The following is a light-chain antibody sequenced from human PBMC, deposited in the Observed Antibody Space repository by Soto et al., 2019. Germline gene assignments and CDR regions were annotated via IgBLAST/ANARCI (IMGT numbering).Light chain of an antibody. V-gene: IGKV2-28*01. Sequence: IVMNQCPLSLPLTAGEPASISFRDSQSLLYSNGYNYLDWYLQKAGQCPQLLIYLGSNRASGVPDRFSDSGSGTDFTTTISRVEAEDVGVDYCMQALQTPRALSFRGGTKVEIK. CDR3: MQALQTPRALS. CDR2: LGS. J-gene: IGKJ4*01. CDR1: QSLLYSNGYNY.